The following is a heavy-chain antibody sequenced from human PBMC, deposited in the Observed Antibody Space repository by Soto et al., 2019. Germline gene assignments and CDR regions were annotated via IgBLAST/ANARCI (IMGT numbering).Heavy chain of an antibody. CDR3: ARNSIAKKIDY. CDR2: IFYSGST. D-gene: IGHD3-22*01. J-gene: IGHJ4*02. V-gene: IGHV4-31*03. CDR1: GGSINSGGYY. Sequence: QVQLQESGPGLVKPSQTLSLTCSVSGGSINSGGYYWTWIRQHPGKGLEWIGNIFYSGSTSYNPSLNSRLTISIDTSKTRFSPKLSSVPAADTAVYYCARNSIAKKIDYWGQGTLVTVSS.